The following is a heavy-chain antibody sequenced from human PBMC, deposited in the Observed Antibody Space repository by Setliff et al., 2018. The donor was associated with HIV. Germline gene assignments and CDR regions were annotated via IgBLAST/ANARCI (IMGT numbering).Heavy chain of an antibody. J-gene: IGHJ4*02. CDR1: GGSFSGYY. CDR2: INHSGRT. CDR3: ARHDSGGYYSLDY. Sequence: KPSETLSLTCAVYGGSFSGYYWSWIRQAPGKGLEWIGEINHSGRTKYNPSLKSRVTISVDTSKNQFSLNLSSVTAADTAVYYCARHDSGGYYSLDYWGQGTLVTVSS. D-gene: IGHD3-22*01. V-gene: IGHV4-34*01.